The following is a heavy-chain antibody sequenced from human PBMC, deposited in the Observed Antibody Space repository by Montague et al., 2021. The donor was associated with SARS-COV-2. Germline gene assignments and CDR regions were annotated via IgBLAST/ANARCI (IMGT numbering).Heavy chain of an antibody. Sequence: SETLSLTCTVSGGSISSYYWSWIRQPPGKGLEWIGYIYYSGSTNYNPSLKSRVTISVDTSKNQFSLKLSSVTAADTAVYYCARAIGSMYSSSWYYYYYGMDDWGQGTTVTVSS. J-gene: IGHJ6*02. D-gene: IGHD6-13*01. CDR1: GGSISSYY. CDR3: ARAIGSMYSSSWYYYYYGMDD. V-gene: IGHV4-59*01. CDR2: IYYSGST.